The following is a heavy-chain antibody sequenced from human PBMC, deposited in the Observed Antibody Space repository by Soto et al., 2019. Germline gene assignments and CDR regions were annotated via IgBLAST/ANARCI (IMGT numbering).Heavy chain of an antibody. CDR2: FDPEDGET. V-gene: IGHV1-24*01. Sequence: ASVKVSCKVSGYTLTELSRHWVRQAPGKGLEWMGGFDPEDGETIYAQKFQGRVTMTEDTSTDTAYMELSSLRSEDTAVYYCATEKSSGWGHNWFDPWGQGTLVTVSS. CDR1: GYTLTELS. CDR3: ATEKSSGWGHNWFDP. D-gene: IGHD6-19*01. J-gene: IGHJ5*02.